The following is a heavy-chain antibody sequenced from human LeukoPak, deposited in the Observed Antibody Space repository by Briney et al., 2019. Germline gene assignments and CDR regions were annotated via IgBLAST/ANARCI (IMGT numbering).Heavy chain of an antibody. V-gene: IGHV4-39*01. J-gene: IGHJ5*02. CDR3: ARLWQNWFDP. Sequence: PSETLSLTCTVSGGSISSSSYYWGWIRQPPGKGLEWIGSIYYSGSTYCNPSLKSRVTISVDTSKNQFSLKLSSVTAADTAVYYCARLWQNWFDPWGQGTLVTVSS. CDR1: GGSISSSSYY. CDR2: IYYSGST.